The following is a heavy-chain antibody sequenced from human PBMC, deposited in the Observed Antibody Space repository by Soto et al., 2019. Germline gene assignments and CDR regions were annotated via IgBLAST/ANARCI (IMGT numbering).Heavy chain of an antibody. V-gene: IGHV1-18*01. CDR3: ARAFFYQGSDSRGYSFAAFDF. CDR1: GYTFTSSG. CDR2: ISAHTGSS. J-gene: IGHJ3*01. D-gene: IGHD3-22*01. Sequence: QVQLVQSGAEVKKPGASVKVSCKASGYTFTSSGMSWVRQAPGQGLEWMGWISAHTGSSEYAQRFPGRVTRTTARSTSTAYMELRSLRSDATAVYYCARAFFYQGSDSRGYSFAAFDFWGPGTLVTVSS.